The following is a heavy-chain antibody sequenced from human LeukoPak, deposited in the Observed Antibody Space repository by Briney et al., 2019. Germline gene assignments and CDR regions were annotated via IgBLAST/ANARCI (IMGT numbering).Heavy chain of an antibody. CDR1: GGSISSYS. V-gene: IGHV4-59*01. J-gene: IGHJ2*01. Sequence: SETLSLTCTVSGGSISSYSWSWIRQPPGKGLEWIGYIYYTGSTTYNPSLKSRVTISVDTSKNQFSLKLRSVTAADTAVYYCARDYGDIPPDWYYDLWGRGTLVTVSS. D-gene: IGHD4-17*01. CDR2: IYYTGST. CDR3: ARDYGDIPPDWYYDL.